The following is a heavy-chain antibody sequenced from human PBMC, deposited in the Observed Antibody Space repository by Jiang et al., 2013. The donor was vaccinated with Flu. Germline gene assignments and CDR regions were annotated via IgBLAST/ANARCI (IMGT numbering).Heavy chain of an antibody. CDR1: GFTFGDYA. Sequence: QLVESGGGLVQPGRSLRLSCTASGFTFGDYAMSWFRQAPGKGLEWVGFIRSKAYGGTTEYAASVKGRFTISRDDSKSIAYLQMNSLKTEDTAVYYCTRGGPPVLRYFDWLFEPFDYWGQGTLVTVSS. J-gene: IGHJ4*02. CDR2: IRSKAYGGTT. CDR3: TRGGPPVLRYFDWLFEPFDY. D-gene: IGHD3-9*01. V-gene: IGHV3-49*03.